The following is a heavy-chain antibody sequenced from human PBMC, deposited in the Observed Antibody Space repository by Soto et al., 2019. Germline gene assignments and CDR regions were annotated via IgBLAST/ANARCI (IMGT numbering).Heavy chain of an antibody. CDR2: ITSSSTTM. J-gene: IGHJ6*03. Sequence: EVQLVESGGGLVQPGGSLRLSCAASGFTFSNYNMNWVRQAPGKGLEWVSYITSSSTTMYYADSVKGRFAISRDNAKNSLYLQMNSLRAEDTAVYYCARVGGVRHYYYYMDVWGKGTTVTVSS. CDR1: GFTFSNYN. V-gene: IGHV3-48*01. CDR3: ARVGGVRHYYYYMDV. D-gene: IGHD3-10*01.